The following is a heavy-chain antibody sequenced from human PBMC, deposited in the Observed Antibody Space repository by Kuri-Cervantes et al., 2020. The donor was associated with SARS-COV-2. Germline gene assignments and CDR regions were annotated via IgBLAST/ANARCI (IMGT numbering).Heavy chain of an antibody. CDR3: ATDTAMVDY. D-gene: IGHD5-18*01. J-gene: IGHJ4*02. CDR1: GFTVSSNY. Sequence: GGSLRLSCAASGFTVSSNYMSWVRQAPGKGLEWVAVISYDGSNKYYADSVKGRFTISRDNSKNTLYLQMNSLRAEDTAVYYCATDTAMVDYWGQGTLVTVSS. CDR2: ISYDGSNK. V-gene: IGHV3-30-3*01.